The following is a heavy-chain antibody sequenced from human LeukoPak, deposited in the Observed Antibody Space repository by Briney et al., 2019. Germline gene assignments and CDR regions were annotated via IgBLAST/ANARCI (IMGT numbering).Heavy chain of an antibody. D-gene: IGHD6-19*01. CDR2: MYYSGST. Sequence: SETLSLTCSVSGGSISSYYWSWIRQPPGKGLEWIGYMYYSGSTNYNPSLKSRVTISVDTSKNQFSLKLSSVTAADTAVYYCARGVSSGWYFIWGQGTLVTVSS. CDR1: GGSISSYY. CDR3: ARGVSSGWYFI. V-gene: IGHV4-59*01. J-gene: IGHJ4*02.